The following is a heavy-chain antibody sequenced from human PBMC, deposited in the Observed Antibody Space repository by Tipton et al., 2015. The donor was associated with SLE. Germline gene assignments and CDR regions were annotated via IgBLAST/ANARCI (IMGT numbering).Heavy chain of an antibody. CDR3: ARERTSLGYCSGGSCYYMDV. J-gene: IGHJ6*03. D-gene: IGHD2-15*01. V-gene: IGHV4-4*07. CDR2: IYTSGST. CDR1: GGSISSYY. Sequence: TLSLTCTVSGGSISSYYWSWIRQPAGKGLEWIGRIYTSGSTNYNPSPKSRVTISVDTSKNQFSLKLSSVTAADTAVYYCARERTSLGYCSGGSCYYMDVWGKGTTVTVSS.